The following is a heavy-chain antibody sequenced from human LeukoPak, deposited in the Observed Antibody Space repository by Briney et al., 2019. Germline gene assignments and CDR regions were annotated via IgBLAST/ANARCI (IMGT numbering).Heavy chain of an antibody. J-gene: IGHJ4*02. CDR2: INPNSGGT. CDR1: GYTFTGYY. D-gene: IGHD4-23*01. V-gene: IGHV1-2*02. CDR3: ARPLTNDYGGLFAY. Sequence: ASVKVSCKASGYTFTGYYMHWVRQAPGQGLEWMGWINPNSGGTNYAQKFQGRVTMTRDTSISTAYMELSRLRSDDTAVYYCARPLTNDYGGLFAYWGQGGLVSVSS.